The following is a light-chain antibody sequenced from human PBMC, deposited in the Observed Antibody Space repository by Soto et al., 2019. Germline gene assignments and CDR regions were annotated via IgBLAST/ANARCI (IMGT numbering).Light chain of an antibody. CDR1: STNIGSNT. J-gene: IGLJ2*01. CDR3: ATWDDSLNGVV. Sequence: QSVLTQPPSASGTPGQRVTISCSGSSTNIGSNTENWYQQHPGTDPKHIIYSNNQRPSAGPDRFSGAKTGTSASLAISGLQPENEADYYCATWDDSLNGVVFGGGTKVTVL. V-gene: IGLV1-44*01. CDR2: SNN.